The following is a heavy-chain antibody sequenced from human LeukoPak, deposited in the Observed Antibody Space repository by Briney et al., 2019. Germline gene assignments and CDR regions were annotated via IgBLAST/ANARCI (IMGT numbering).Heavy chain of an antibody. CDR1: GFTFSSYG. J-gene: IGHJ4*02. D-gene: IGHD5-24*01. V-gene: IGHV3-30*18. CDR2: ISYDGSNK. CDR3: AKEMATTILSVDY. Sequence: GRSLRLSCAASGFTFSSYGMHWVRQAPGKGLEWVAVISYDGSNKYYADSVKGRFTISRDNSKNTLYLQMNSLRAEDTAVYYCAKEMATTILSVDYWGQGTLVSVSS.